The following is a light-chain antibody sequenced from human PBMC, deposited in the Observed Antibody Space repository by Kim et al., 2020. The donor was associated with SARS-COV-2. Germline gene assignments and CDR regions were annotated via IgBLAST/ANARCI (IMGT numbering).Light chain of an antibody. CDR3: NSRDSSGNHAV. CDR1: SLRSYY. Sequence: ALGQTVRITCQGDSLRSYYARWYQQKPGQAPVLVIYGKNNRPSGIPDRFSGSSSGNTASLTITGAQAEDEADYYCNSRDSSGNHAVFGGGTQLTVL. J-gene: IGLJ7*01. V-gene: IGLV3-19*01. CDR2: GKN.